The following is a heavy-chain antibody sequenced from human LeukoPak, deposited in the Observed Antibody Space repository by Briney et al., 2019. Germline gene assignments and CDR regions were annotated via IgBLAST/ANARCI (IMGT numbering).Heavy chain of an antibody. D-gene: IGHD3-10*01. CDR1: GGSISDDRYY. CDR3: ARLGYYYGPSGSYYTAAFGC. J-gene: IGHJ4*02. Sequence: SETLSLTCTVSGGSISDDRYYWGWIRQPPGKGLEWIANIYYSGTTYYNPYLESRLTILVETSRNHFSLKVNSVTAADTAVYYCARLGYYYGPSGSYYTAAFGCGGQGVLVT. V-gene: IGHV4-39*01. CDR2: IYYSGTT.